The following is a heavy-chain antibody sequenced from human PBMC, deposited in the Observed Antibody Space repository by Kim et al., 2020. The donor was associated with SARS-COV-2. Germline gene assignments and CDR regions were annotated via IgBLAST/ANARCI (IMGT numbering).Heavy chain of an antibody. Sequence: GESLKISCKGSGYSFTSYWISWVRQMPGKGLEWMGRIDPSDSYTNYSPSFQGHVTISADKSISTAYLQWSSLKASDTAMYYCTRWGFMITFGGVIEGDAFDIWGQGTMVTVSS. CDR1: GYSFTSYW. CDR3: TRWGFMITFGGVIEGDAFDI. D-gene: IGHD3-16*02. CDR2: IDPSDSYT. V-gene: IGHV5-10-1*01. J-gene: IGHJ3*02.